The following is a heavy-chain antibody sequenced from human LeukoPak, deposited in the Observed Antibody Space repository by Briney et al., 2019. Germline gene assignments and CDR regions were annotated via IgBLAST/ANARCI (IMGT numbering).Heavy chain of an antibody. Sequence: PSETLSLTCAVYGGSFSGYYWSWIRQPPGKGLEWIGEINHSGSTNYNPSLKSRVTISVDTSKNQFSLKLSSVTAADTAVYYCARGGFWGVTTKNFDYWGQGTLVTVSS. CDR3: ARGGFWGVTTKNFDY. J-gene: IGHJ4*02. CDR2: INHSGST. V-gene: IGHV4-34*01. D-gene: IGHD3-16*01. CDR1: GGSFSGYY.